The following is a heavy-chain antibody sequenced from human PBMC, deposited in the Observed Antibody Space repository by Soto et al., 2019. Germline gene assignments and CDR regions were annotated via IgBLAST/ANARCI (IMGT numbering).Heavy chain of an antibody. CDR3: AKDIFDYGGYYYYGMDV. J-gene: IGHJ6*02. Sequence: QVQLVESGGGVVQPGRSLRISCAASGFTFSSYGMHWVRQAPGKGLEWVAVISYDGSNKYYADSVKGRFTISRDNSKNTLYLQMNSLRAEDTAVYYCAKDIFDYGGYYYYGMDVWGQGTTVTVSS. CDR1: GFTFSSYG. V-gene: IGHV3-30*18. D-gene: IGHD4-17*01. CDR2: ISYDGSNK.